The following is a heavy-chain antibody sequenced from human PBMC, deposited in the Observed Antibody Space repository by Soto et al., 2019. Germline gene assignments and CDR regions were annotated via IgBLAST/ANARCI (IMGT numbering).Heavy chain of an antibody. CDR1: GDSISSADYF. V-gene: IGHV4-30-4*01. J-gene: IGHJ4*02. CDR2: IFHSGTT. Sequence: PSETLSLTCSVSGDSISSADYFWTWIRQSPGKGLEWMGYIFHSGTTYYNPSLKGRLLISIENSKNQFSLRLTSVTAADPAVYFCAREPYLPKARTDFWGPGTLVTVSS. CDR3: AREPYLPKARTDF.